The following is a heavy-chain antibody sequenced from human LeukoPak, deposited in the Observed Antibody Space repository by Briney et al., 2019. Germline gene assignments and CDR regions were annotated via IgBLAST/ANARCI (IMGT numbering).Heavy chain of an antibody. CDR2: IYYSGST. J-gene: IGHJ4*02. D-gene: IGHD3-22*01. CDR1: GGSISGYY. Sequence: SETLSLTCTVSGGSISGYYWSWIRQSPGRGLEWIGYIYYSGSTDYNPSLKSRVTISVDTSKNQFSLKLSSVTAADTAVYYCARHYYDSSGYFYQDYWGQGTLVTVSS. CDR3: ARHYYDSSGYFYQDY. V-gene: IGHV4-59*08.